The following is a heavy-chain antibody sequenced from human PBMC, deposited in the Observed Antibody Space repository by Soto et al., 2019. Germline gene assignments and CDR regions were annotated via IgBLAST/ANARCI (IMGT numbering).Heavy chain of an antibody. J-gene: IGHJ6*02. CDR3: ARGSSIAGLYYGMDV. V-gene: IGHV4-31*03. CDR2: NYYSGIT. CDR1: GGSISSGGYY. D-gene: IGHD6-6*01. Sequence: SETLSLTCTVSGGSISSGGYYWTWIRQHPGKGLEWIGYNYYSGITYYNPSLESRVTISLDTSKNQFSLKLSSVTAADTAVCYCARGSSIAGLYYGMDVWGQGTTVTVSS.